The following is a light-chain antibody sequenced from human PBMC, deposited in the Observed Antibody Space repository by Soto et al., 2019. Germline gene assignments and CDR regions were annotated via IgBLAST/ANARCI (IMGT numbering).Light chain of an antibody. CDR2: EGN. V-gene: IGLV2-23*01. CDR3: CSYAGTNTFV. J-gene: IGLJ1*01. Sequence: QSVLTQPASVSGSPGQSITISCTGISSDVGSYNLVSWYQQHPGKAPKLMIYEGNKRPSGVSNRFSGSKSANTASLTISGLQTEDEADYYCCSYAGTNTFVFGTGTKVTVL. CDR1: SSDVGSYNL.